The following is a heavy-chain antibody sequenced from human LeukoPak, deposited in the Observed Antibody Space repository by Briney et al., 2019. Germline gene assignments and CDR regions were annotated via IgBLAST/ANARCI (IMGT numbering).Heavy chain of an antibody. CDR1: GFTFSSYS. V-gene: IGHV3-21*01. CDR3: ARDSPDIVATIEAFDI. J-gene: IGHJ3*02. D-gene: IGHD5-12*01. Sequence: PGGSLRLSCAASGFTFSSYSTNWVRQAPGKGLEWVSSISSSSSYIYYADSVKGRFTISRDNAKNSLYLQMNSLRAEDTAVYYCARDSPDIVATIEAFDIWGQGTMVTVSS. CDR2: ISSSSSYI.